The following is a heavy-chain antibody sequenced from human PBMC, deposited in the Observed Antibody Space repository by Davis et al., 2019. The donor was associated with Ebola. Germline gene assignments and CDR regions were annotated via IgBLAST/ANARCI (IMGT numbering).Heavy chain of an antibody. D-gene: IGHD1-7*01. CDR3: ARHSGTITGTTWVKYYYGMDV. V-gene: IGHV4-34*01. CDR2: INHSGST. Sequence: MPSETLSLTCAVYGGSFSGYYWSWIRQPPGKGLEWIGEINHSGSTNYNPSLKSRVTISVDTSKNQFSLKLSSVTAADTAVYYCARHSGTITGTTWVKYYYGMDVWGQGTTVTVSS. CDR1: GGSFSGYY. J-gene: IGHJ6*02.